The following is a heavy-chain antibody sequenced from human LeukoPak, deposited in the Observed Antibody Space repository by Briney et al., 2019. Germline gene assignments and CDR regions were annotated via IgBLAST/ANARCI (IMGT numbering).Heavy chain of an antibody. J-gene: IGHJ4*02. V-gene: IGHV4-59*08. CDR1: GGSISSYY. CDR2: IHYSGGIT. Sequence: PSETLSLTCTVSGGSISSYYWSWIRQPPGKGLEWIECIHYSGGITYYNPSLKSRVTISVDTSKNQFSLSLSSVTAADTAVYYCARASILPSRLGFDYWGQGTLVTVSS. CDR3: ARASILPSRLGFDY. D-gene: IGHD3-9*01.